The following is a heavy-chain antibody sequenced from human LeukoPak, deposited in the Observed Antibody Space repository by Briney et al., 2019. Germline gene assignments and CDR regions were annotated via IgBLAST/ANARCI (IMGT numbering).Heavy chain of an antibody. Sequence: GGSLRLSCAASGFTFSSYGMHWVRQAPGKGLEWVAFIRYDGSNKYYADSVKGRFTISRDNSKNTLYLQMNSLRAEGTAVYYCASGYSYGYGYWGQGTLVTVSS. V-gene: IGHV3-30*02. CDR2: IRYDGSNK. CDR3: ASGYSYGYGY. D-gene: IGHD5-18*01. J-gene: IGHJ4*02. CDR1: GFTFSSYG.